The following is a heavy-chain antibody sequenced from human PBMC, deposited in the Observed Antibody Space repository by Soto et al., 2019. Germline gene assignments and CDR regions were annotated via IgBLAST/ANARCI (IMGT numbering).Heavy chain of an antibody. CDR3: ARARINYGPLDY. V-gene: IGHV1-18*01. J-gene: IGHJ4*02. D-gene: IGHD4-17*01. CDR1: GYTFTNFG. CDR2: ISAYNGNT. Sequence: ASVKVSCKTSGYTFTNFGLSWVRQAPGQGLEWMGWISAYNGNTNYAQNFQGRVTMTRDTSTSTAYMELRSLTSDDAAVYYCARARINYGPLDYWGQGTLVTVSS.